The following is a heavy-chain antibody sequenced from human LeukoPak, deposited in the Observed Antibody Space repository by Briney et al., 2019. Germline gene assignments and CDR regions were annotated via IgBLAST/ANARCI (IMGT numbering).Heavy chain of an antibody. CDR1: GYTFTGYY. D-gene: IGHD6-13*01. Sequence: GASVKVSCKASGYTFTGYYMHWVRQAPGQGLEWMGWINPNSGGTNYAQKFQGRVTVTRDTSISTAYMELRRLRSDDTAVYYCARAPGQLAWYYFDYWGQGTLVTVSS. V-gene: IGHV1-2*02. CDR3: ARAPGQLAWYYFDY. CDR2: INPNSGGT. J-gene: IGHJ4*02.